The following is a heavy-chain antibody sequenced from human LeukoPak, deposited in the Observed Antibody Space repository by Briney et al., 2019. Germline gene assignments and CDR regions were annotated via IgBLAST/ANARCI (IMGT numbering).Heavy chain of an antibody. Sequence: SETLSLTCTVSGGSISSSSYYWGWIRQPPGKGLEWIGSIYTSGSTNYNPSLKSRVTISVDTSKNQFSLKLSSVTAADTAVYYCASGGYCSTTSCYPYWFDPWGQGTLDSVSS. V-gene: IGHV4-39*07. CDR1: GGSISSSSYY. CDR3: ASGGYCSTTSCYPYWFDP. J-gene: IGHJ5*02. CDR2: IYTSGST. D-gene: IGHD2-2*01.